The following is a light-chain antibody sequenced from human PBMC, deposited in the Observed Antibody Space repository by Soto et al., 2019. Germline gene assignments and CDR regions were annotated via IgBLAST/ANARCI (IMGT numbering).Light chain of an antibody. CDR2: PAS. CDR3: QQSSSLPYT. Sequence: EIQMTQSPSSLSASVGHRVTITFRASQSVGSLLNGFQQKPGKDPRLLIYPASIVQRGNPSRFSGSGAGTDFPLIISSLQTEDFATYYCQQSSSLPYTFGQGTKVYI. J-gene: IGKJ2*01. CDR1: QSVGSL. V-gene: IGKV1-39*01.